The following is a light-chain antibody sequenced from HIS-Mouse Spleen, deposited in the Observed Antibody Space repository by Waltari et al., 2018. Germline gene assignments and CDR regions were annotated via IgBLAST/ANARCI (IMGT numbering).Light chain of an antibody. CDR1: SSDVGGYNY. CDR3: SSYTSSSTLS. CDR2: EVS. J-gene: IGLJ1*01. Sequence: QSALTQPASVSGSPGQSITISCPGTSSDVGGYNYVPWYQQHPGKAPKLMIYEVSNRPSGVSNRFSGSKSGNTASLTISGLQAEDEADYYCSSYTSSSTLSFGTGTKVTVL. V-gene: IGLV2-14*01.